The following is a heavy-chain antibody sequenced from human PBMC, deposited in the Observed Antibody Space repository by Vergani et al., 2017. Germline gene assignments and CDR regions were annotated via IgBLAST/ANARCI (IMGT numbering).Heavy chain of an antibody. J-gene: IGHJ3*02. V-gene: IGHV4-61*02. CDR1: GDSISSGNYS. D-gene: IGHD1-26*01. CDR3: ARGTFLHAFDN. CDR2: IYSSGST. Sequence: QVQLQESGPGLLKPSQTLSLTCSVAGDSISSGNYSWNWIRQPAGKGLEWMGRIYSSGSTSYNPSIKSRITMSLDTSKNQFSLSLSSVTAADTAVYYCARGTFLHAFDNWGQGTVVTVS.